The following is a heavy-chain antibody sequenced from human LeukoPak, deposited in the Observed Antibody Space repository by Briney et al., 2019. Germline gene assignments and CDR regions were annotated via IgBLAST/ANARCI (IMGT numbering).Heavy chain of an antibody. CDR1: GFTFGDYA. CDR2: IRSKAYGGTT. CDR3: TRVRIAARRYYYYGMDV. J-gene: IGHJ6*02. V-gene: IGHV3-49*04. Sequence: GGSLRLSCTASGFTFGDYAMSWVRPTPGKGLEWVGFIRSKAYGGTTEYAASVKGRFTISRDDSKSIAYLQMNSLKTEDTAVYYCTRVRIAARRYYYYGMDVWGQGTTVTVS. D-gene: IGHD6-6*01.